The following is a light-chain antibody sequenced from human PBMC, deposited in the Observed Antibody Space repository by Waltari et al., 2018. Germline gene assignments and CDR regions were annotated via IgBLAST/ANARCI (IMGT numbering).Light chain of an antibody. Sequence: SYVLTQPPSVSVAPGQTARITCGDNNLGSKSVHWYQQKPGQAPRLVVPDDTDRPSGIPERISGSHSGTTATLTISRVEVGDEADYYCHVWDSISDHVIFGGGTKLTVL. V-gene: IGLV3-21*02. CDR1: NLGSKS. CDR2: DDT. CDR3: HVWDSISDHVI. J-gene: IGLJ2*01.